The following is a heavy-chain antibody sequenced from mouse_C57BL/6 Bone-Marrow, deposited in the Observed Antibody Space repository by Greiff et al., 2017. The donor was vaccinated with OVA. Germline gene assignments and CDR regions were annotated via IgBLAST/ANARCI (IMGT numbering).Heavy chain of an antibody. D-gene: IGHD1-1*01. Sequence: VQLQQPGAELVKPGASVKLSCKASGYTFTSYWMHWVKQRPGQGLEWLGLIHPNSGSTNYNEKFKSKATLTVDKSSSTAYMQLSSLTSEDSAVYYCARRGYYGLYYFDYWGQGTTLTVSS. CDR1: GYTFTSYW. V-gene: IGHV1-64*01. CDR2: IHPNSGST. J-gene: IGHJ2*01. CDR3: ARRGYYGLYYFDY.